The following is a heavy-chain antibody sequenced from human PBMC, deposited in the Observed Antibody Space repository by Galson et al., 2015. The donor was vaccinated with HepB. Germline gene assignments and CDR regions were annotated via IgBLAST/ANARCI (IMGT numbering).Heavy chain of an antibody. CDR1: GFTFSDYY. Sequence: SLRLSCAASGFTFSDYYMSWIRQAPGKGLEWVSYISSSSSYTNYADSVKGRFTISRDNAKNSLYLQMNSLRAEDTAVYYCARERRAPAAAGTRGRGAFDIWGQGTMVTVSS. V-gene: IGHV3-11*06. J-gene: IGHJ3*02. CDR2: ISSSSSYT. CDR3: ARERRAPAAAGTRGRGAFDI. D-gene: IGHD6-13*01.